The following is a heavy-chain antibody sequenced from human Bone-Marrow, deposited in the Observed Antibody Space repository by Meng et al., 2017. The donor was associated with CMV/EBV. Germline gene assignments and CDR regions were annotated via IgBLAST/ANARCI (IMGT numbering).Heavy chain of an antibody. CDR3: AKGARLVAYFDY. Sequence: GESLKISCAASGFTFSSYSMNWVRQAPGKGLEWVSSISSSSSYIYYADSVKGRFTISRDNSKNTLYLQMNSLRAEDTAVYYCAKGARLVAYFDYWGQGTLVTVSS. CDR2: ISSSSSYI. V-gene: IGHV3-21*01. D-gene: IGHD2-15*01. CDR1: GFTFSSYS. J-gene: IGHJ4*02.